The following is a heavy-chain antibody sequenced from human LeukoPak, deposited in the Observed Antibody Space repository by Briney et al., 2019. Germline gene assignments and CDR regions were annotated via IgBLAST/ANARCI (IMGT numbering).Heavy chain of an antibody. J-gene: IGHJ4*02. V-gene: IGHV4-4*09. CDR2: ISSSGST. D-gene: IGHD5-12*01. Sequence: PSETLSLTCTVSRGSISASIRSYYWSWLRQPPGKGLEWIGYISSSGSTNDNPSLRSRVTISVDTSKNQFFLSLSSVSAADTAVYYCARVPLGYSGAYYFDYWGPGTLITVSP. CDR1: RGSISASIRSYY. CDR3: ARVPLGYSGAYYFDY.